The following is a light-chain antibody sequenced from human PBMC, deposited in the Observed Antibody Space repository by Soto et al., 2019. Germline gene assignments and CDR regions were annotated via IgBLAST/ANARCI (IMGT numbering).Light chain of an antibody. V-gene: IGKV1-33*01. J-gene: IGKJ4*01. CDR1: QDIGNY. Sequence: DIQMTQSPSSLSASVGDRVTITCQPSQDIGNYLNRYQVKPGKAPKLLIYDASSLETGVPLRFSGSSSKTDFTFTISSLQFEDVATYYCQQYDRLPLTFGGGTKLEIK. CDR2: DAS. CDR3: QQYDRLPLT.